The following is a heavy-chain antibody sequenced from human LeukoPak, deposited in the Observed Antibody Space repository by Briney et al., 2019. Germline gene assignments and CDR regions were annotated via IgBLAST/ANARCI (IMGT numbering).Heavy chain of an antibody. CDR2: ISSNGGST. CDR1: GFTFSSYA. CDR3: ARPRGYSGYDYGY. J-gene: IGHJ4*02. D-gene: IGHD5-12*01. V-gene: IGHV3-64*01. Sequence: PGGSLRLSCAASGFTFSSYAMHWVRQAPGKGLEYVSAISSNGGSTYYANSVKGRFTISRGNSKNTLYLQMGSLRAEDMAVYYCARPRGYSGYDYGYWGQRTLVTVSS.